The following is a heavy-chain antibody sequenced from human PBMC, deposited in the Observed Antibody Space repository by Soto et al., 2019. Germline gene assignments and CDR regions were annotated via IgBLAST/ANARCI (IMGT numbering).Heavy chain of an antibody. D-gene: IGHD2-2*01. CDR1: GGSISSGGYY. CDR2: IYYSGST. J-gene: IGHJ6*02. Sequence: QVQVQESGPGLVKPSQTLSLTCTVSGGSISSGGYYWSWIRQHPGKGLEWIGYIYYSGSTYYNPSLKSRVTISVDTSKNQFSLKLSSVTAADTAVYYCARDCSRHYYYYYGMDVWGQGTTVTVSS. CDR3: ARDCSRHYYYYYGMDV. V-gene: IGHV4-31*03.